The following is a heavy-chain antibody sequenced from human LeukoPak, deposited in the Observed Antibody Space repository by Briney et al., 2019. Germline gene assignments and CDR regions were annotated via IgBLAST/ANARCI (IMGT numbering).Heavy chain of an antibody. D-gene: IGHD3-10*01. CDR2: INPNSGGT. V-gene: IGHV1-2*04. Sequence: GASVKVSCKASGYTFTGYYMHWVRQAPGQGLEWMGWINPNSGGTNYAQKFQGWVTMTRDTSISTAYMELSRLRSDDTAVYYCARAYYYGSGSYYSFDYWGQGTLVTVSS. J-gene: IGHJ4*02. CDR1: GYTFTGYY. CDR3: ARAYYYGSGSYYSFDY.